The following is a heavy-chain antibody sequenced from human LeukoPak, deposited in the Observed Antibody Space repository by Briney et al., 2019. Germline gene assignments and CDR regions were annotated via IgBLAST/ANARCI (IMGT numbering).Heavy chain of an antibody. CDR1: GGSISSSSYY. CDR3: ARGRSGGSSWYKARGAFDI. J-gene: IGHJ3*02. Sequence: EPSETLSLTCTVSGGSISSSSYYWGWIRQPPGKGLEWIGSIYYSGSTYYNPSLKSRVTISVDTSKNQFSLKLSPVTAADTAVYYCARGRSGGSSWYKARGAFDIWGQGTMVTVSS. V-gene: IGHV4-39*07. D-gene: IGHD6-13*01. CDR2: IYYSGST.